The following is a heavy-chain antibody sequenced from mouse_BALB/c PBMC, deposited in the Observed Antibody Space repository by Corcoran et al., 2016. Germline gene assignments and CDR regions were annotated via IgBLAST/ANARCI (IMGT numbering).Heavy chain of an antibody. CDR2: INTHTGEP. CDR3: ARYRDGYDPNWYFDV. J-gene: IGHJ1*01. V-gene: IGHV9-3-1*01. CDR1: GYTFTNYG. Sequence: QIQLVQSGPELKKPGETVKISCKASGYTFTNYGMNWVKQAPGKGLKWMGWINTHTGEPTYADDFKGRFAFSLETSASTAYLQINNLKNEDTATYFCARYRDGYDPNWYFDVWGAGTTVTVSS. D-gene: IGHD2-2*01.